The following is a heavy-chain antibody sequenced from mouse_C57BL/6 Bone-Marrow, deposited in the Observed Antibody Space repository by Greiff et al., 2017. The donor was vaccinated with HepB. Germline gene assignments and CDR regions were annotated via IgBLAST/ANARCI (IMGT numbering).Heavy chain of an antibody. D-gene: IGHD2-5*01. J-gene: IGHJ2*01. CDR1: GYTFTSYW. Sequence: QVQLQQPGAELVKPGASVKLSCKASGYTFTSYWMHWVKQRPGQGLEWIGMIHPNSGSTNYNEKFKSKATLTVDKSSSTAYMQLSSLTSEDSAVYYCARDSPYSNFDYWGQGTTRTVSS. V-gene: IGHV1-64*01. CDR2: IHPNSGST. CDR3: ARDSPYSNFDY.